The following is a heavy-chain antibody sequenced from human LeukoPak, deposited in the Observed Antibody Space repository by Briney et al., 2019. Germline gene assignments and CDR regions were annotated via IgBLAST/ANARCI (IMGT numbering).Heavy chain of an antibody. Sequence: SGTLSLTCTVSGGPISSYYWSWIRQPAGKGLEWIGRIYTSGSTNYNPSLKSRVTMSVDTSKNQFSLKLNSVTAADTAVYYCASLTVTKGRYYYYGMDVWGQGTTVTVSS. D-gene: IGHD4-17*01. V-gene: IGHV4-4*07. J-gene: IGHJ6*02. CDR1: GGPISSYY. CDR3: ASLTVTKGRYYYYGMDV. CDR2: IYTSGST.